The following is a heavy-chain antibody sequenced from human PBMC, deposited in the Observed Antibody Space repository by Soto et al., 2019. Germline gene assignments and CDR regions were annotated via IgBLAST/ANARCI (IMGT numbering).Heavy chain of an antibody. CDR1: GGTFSSYA. Sequence: SVKVSCKASGGTFSSYAISWVRQAPGQGLEWMGGIIPIFGTANYAQKFQGRVTITADESTSTAYMELSSLRSEDTAVYYCARDPGSSSSGWYYYFDYWGQGTLVTVSS. J-gene: IGHJ4*02. D-gene: IGHD6-19*01. CDR2: IIPIFGTA. CDR3: ARDPGSSSSGWYYYFDY. V-gene: IGHV1-69*13.